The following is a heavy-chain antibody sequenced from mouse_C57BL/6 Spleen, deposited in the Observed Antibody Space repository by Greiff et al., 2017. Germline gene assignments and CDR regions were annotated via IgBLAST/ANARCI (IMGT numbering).Heavy chain of an antibody. J-gene: IGHJ3*01. CDR1: GYTFTSYW. D-gene: IGHD2-4*01. Sequence: QVQLKQPGAELVRPGSSVKLSCKASGYTFTSYWMHWVKQRPIQGLEWIGNIDPSDSETHYNQKFKDKATLTVDKSSSTAYMQLSSLTSEDSAVYYCARSGGYYDYDGGFAYWGQGTLVTVSA. CDR2: IDPSDSET. V-gene: IGHV1-52*01. CDR3: ARSGGYYDYDGGFAY.